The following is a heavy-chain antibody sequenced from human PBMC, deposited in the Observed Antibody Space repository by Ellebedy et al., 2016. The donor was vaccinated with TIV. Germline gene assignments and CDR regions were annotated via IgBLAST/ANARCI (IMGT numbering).Heavy chain of an antibody. D-gene: IGHD2-15*01. CDR2: IYPGASDT. J-gene: IGHJ6*02. V-gene: IGHV5-51*01. CDR3: ARTIAATPSSYYYGMDA. Sequence: GESLKISCKHPRYSFTSYWLARVRQLPGKGLEWMGIIYPGASDTRYSPSFQGQVTISADKSISTAYLQWSSLKASDTAIYYCARTIAATPSSYYYGMDAWGQGTTVTVSS. CDR1: RYSFTSYW.